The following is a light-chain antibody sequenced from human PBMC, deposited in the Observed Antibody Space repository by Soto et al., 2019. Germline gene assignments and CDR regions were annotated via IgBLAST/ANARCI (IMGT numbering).Light chain of an antibody. Sequence: QSVLTQPPSVSGAPGQRVSISCTGISSNIGAGYHVHWYQQLPGAAPKLLIFGDSNRPSGVPDRFSGSKSGTSASLAITGLQADDEADYYCQSSDSRLSGSDVFGTGTKVTVL. CDR3: QSSDSRLSGSDV. V-gene: IGLV1-40*01. CDR1: SSNIGAGYH. CDR2: GDS. J-gene: IGLJ1*01.